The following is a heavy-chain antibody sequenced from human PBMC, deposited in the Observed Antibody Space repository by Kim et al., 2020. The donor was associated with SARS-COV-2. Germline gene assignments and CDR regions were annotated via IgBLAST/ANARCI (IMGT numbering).Heavy chain of an antibody. D-gene: IGHD6-13*01. V-gene: IGHV3-21*01. J-gene: IGHJ3*02. CDR1: GFTFSSYS. Sequence: GGSLRLSCAASGFTFSSYSMNWVRQAPGKGLEWVSSISSSSSYIYYADSVKGRFTISRDNAKNSLYLQMNSLRAEDTAVYYCARDNGIAAAGKDPDAFDIWGQGTMVTVSS. CDR3: ARDNGIAAAGKDPDAFDI. CDR2: ISSSSSYI.